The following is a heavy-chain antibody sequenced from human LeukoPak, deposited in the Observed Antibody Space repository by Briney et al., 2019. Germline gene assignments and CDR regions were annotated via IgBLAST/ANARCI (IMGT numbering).Heavy chain of an antibody. CDR3: ARVYYGSGSLYYYYYYMDV. CDR1: GFTFSNYI. V-gene: IGHV3-53*01. D-gene: IGHD3-10*01. J-gene: IGHJ6*03. CDR2: TYSGGRT. Sequence: GGSLRLSCAASGFTFSNYIMHWVRQAPGKGLEWVSVTYSGGRTYYADSVKGRFTISRDNSKNTLFLQMDSLRAEDTAVYYCARVYYGSGSLYYYYYYMDVWGKGTTVIISS.